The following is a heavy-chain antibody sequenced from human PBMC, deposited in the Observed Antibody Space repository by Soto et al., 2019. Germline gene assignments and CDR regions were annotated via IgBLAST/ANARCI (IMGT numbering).Heavy chain of an antibody. CDR1: GFTFSTYG. D-gene: IGHD4-17*01. CDR3: AKETTVTTFMGYYYYYGMDV. J-gene: IGHJ6*02. CDR2: ISDDGSNK. V-gene: IGHV3-30*18. Sequence: QVQLVESGGGVVQPGRPLRLSCAASGFTFSTYGMHWVRQAPGKGLEGVAVISDDGSNKYYADSVRGRFTISRDNSKNSLYLQMNSLRAEDTAVYYCAKETTVTTFMGYYYYYGMDVWGQGTTVTVSS.